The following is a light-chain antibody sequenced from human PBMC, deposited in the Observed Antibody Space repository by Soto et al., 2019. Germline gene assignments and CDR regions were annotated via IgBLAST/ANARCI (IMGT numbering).Light chain of an antibody. V-gene: IGKV1-39*01. Sequence: DIRVTQSPSSLSASVGDRVTITCRTSQSISTFLNWYHHKPGKAPNLLIYAASTLQSGVPSRFSGGGSGTDFTLTINSLQPEDFATYYCQQTYISPGTFGQGTKLEI. CDR3: QQTYISPGT. CDR2: AAS. CDR1: QSISTF. J-gene: IGKJ2*01.